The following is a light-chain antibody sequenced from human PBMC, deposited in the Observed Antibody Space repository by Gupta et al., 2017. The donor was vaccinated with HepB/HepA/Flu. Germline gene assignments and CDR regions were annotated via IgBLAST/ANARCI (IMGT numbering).Light chain of an antibody. Sequence: EIVLXQSPAXLSLSPXERATLSCRASQSVSSYLAWYQQKPGQAPRLLIYDASNRATGIPARFSGSGSGTDFTLTISSLEPEDFAVYYCQQRSNWPPITFGQGTRLEIK. CDR1: QSVSSY. CDR2: DAS. V-gene: IGKV3-11*01. J-gene: IGKJ5*01. CDR3: QQRSNWPPIT.